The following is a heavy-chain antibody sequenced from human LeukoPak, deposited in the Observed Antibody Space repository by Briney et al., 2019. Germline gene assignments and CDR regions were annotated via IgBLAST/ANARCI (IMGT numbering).Heavy chain of an antibody. CDR1: GFTFSSYG. J-gene: IGHJ4*02. CDR2: IRYDGSNK. CDR3: ARVLESEMATIGATDY. Sequence: GGSLRLSCAASGFTFSSYGMHWVRQAPGKGLEWVAFIRYDGSNKYYADSVKGRFTISRDNAKNSLYLQMNSLRAEDTAVYYCARVLESEMATIGATDYWGQGTLVTVSS. D-gene: IGHD5-24*01. V-gene: IGHV3-30*02.